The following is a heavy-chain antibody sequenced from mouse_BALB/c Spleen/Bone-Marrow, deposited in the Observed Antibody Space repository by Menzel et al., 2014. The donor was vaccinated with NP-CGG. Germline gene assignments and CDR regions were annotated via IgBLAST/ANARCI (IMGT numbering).Heavy chain of an antibody. CDR3: ARGRTTVVSDY. CDR1: GYTFTNYW. CDR2: IEPSDSYT. D-gene: IGHD1-1*01. V-gene: IGHV1-69*02. J-gene: IGHJ2*02. Sequence: VQLQESGAEVVKPGASVKVSYKASGYTFTNYWMQWVKQRPGQGLEWIGEIEPSDSYTNYNQDFKGKATLTVDKSSSTAYMQLCSLTSEDSAVYYCARGRTTVVSDYWGQGTSLTVSS.